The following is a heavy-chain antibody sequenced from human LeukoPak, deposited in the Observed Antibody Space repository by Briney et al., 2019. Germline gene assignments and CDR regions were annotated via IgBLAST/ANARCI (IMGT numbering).Heavy chain of an antibody. CDR1: GGTFSSYA. J-gene: IGHJ4*02. CDR3: ARDIGSGWYYFDY. D-gene: IGHD6-19*01. CDR2: IIPIFGTA. Sequence: SVKVSCKASGGTFSSYAISWVRQAPGQGLEWMGGIIPIFGTASYAQKFQGRVTITADESTSTAYMELSSLRSEDTAVYYCARDIGSGWYYFDYWGQGTLVTVSS. V-gene: IGHV1-69*13.